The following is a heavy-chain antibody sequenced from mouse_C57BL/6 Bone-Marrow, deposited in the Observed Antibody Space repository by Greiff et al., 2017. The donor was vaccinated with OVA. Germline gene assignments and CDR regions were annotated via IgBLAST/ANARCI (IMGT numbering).Heavy chain of an antibody. V-gene: IGHV1-64*01. CDR3: ARFYYGSRDFDV. CDR2: IHPNSGST. J-gene: IGHJ1*03. Sequence: QVQLQQSGAELVKPGASVKLSCKASGYTFTSYWMHWVKQRPGQGLEWIGMIHPNSGSTNYNEKFKSKATLTVDKSSSTAYMQLSSLTSEDSAVDDCARFYYGSRDFDVWGTGTTVTVSS. CDR1: GYTFTSYW. D-gene: IGHD1-1*01.